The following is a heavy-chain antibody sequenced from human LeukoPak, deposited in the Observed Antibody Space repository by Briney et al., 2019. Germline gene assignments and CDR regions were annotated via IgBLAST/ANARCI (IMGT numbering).Heavy chain of an antibody. V-gene: IGHV3-23*01. J-gene: IGHJ6*02. CDR2: ISGSGGST. CDR3: AKDLIVGDYYYYGMDV. D-gene: IGHD3-22*01. CDR1: GFTFSSYA. Sequence: GGSLRLSCAASGFTFSSYAMSWVRQAPGKGLEWVSAISGSGGSTYCADSVKGRFTISRDNSKNTLYLQMNSLRAEDTAVYYCAKDLIVGDYYYYGMDVWGQGTTVTVSS.